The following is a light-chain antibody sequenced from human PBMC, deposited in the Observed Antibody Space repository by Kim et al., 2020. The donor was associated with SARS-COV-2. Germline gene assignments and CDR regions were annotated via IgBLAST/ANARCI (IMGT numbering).Light chain of an antibody. Sequence: ELTQPPSASGTPGQRVTISCSGSSSNIGNSYVYWYQQLPGTAPKLLIYRNNQRPSGVPDRFSGSKSGTSASLAISGLRSEDEADYYCAAWDDSLSGVVFGGGTKVTVL. CDR3: AAWDDSLSGVV. CDR2: RNN. J-gene: IGLJ2*01. V-gene: IGLV1-47*01. CDR1: SSNIGNSY.